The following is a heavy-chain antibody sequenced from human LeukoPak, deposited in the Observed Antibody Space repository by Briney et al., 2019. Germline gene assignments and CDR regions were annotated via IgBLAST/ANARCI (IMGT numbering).Heavy chain of an antibody. D-gene: IGHD6-13*01. Sequence: ASVKVSCKASGYTFTGYYIHWVRQAPGQGLEWMGWINPNSGGTNYAQKFQGRVTMTRDTSISTAYMELSRLRPDDTAVYYCARDLYSSSWYNWFDPWGQGTLVTVSS. CDR1: GYTFTGYY. J-gene: IGHJ5*02. CDR3: ARDLYSSSWYNWFDP. V-gene: IGHV1-2*02. CDR2: INPNSGGT.